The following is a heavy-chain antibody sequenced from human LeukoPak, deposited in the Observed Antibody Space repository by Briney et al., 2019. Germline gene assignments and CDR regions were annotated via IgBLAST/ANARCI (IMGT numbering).Heavy chain of an antibody. CDR1: GYTFTSYG. Sequence: ASVKVSCKASGYTFTSYGISWVRQAPGQGLEWMGWISAYNGNTNYAQKLQGRVTMTTDTSTSTAYMELRSLRSDDTAVYYCARDEGGYCSSTSCLGNWFDPWGQGTLVTVSP. CDR3: ARDEGGYCSSTSCLGNWFDP. V-gene: IGHV1-18*01. CDR2: ISAYNGNT. D-gene: IGHD2-2*01. J-gene: IGHJ5*02.